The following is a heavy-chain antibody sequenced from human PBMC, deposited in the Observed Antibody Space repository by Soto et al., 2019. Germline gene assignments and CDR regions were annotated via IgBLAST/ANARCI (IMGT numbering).Heavy chain of an antibody. J-gene: IGHJ6*02. CDR1: GFTFCSYS. D-gene: IGHD3-3*01. CDR2: ISSSSSYK. CDR3: ARETLFWTPSYYGMDV. Sequence: PGGSLRLSCAASGFTFCSYSMNWVRQAPGKGLEWVSSISSSSSYKYYADSVKSRFTISRDNAKNSLYLQMNSLRAEDTAVYYCARETLFWTPSYYGMDVWGQGTTVTVSS. V-gene: IGHV3-21*01.